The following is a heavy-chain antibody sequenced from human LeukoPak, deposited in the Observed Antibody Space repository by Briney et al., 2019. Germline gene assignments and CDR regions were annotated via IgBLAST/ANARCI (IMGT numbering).Heavy chain of an antibody. D-gene: IGHD6-13*01. CDR1: GFTFSSYE. J-gene: IGHJ4*02. CDR2: ISRSAVSI. Sequence: GGSLRLSCAASGFTFSSYEMSWVRQAPGKGLEWVSAISRSAVSIYYADSVKGRFTISRDNAKNALYLQMNSLRAEDTAVYYCARVGAFSSSWLLYWGQGTLVTVSS. V-gene: IGHV3-48*03. CDR3: ARVGAFSSSWLLY.